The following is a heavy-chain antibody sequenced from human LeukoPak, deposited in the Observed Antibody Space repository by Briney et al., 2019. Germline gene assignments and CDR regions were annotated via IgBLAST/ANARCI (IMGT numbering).Heavy chain of an antibody. CDR1: GFTFSGSA. V-gene: IGHV3-73*01. D-gene: IGHD5-18*01. CDR2: IRSKGNNYAT. Sequence: GGSLRLSCAASGFTFSGSAMHWVRQASGKGLEWVGRIRSKGNNYATAYAASVKGRFTISRDDSKNTAYLQMNSLKTEDTAVYYCTRLEDTAMVYYYYYYMDVWGKGTTVTVSS. J-gene: IGHJ6*03. CDR3: TRLEDTAMVYYYYYYMDV.